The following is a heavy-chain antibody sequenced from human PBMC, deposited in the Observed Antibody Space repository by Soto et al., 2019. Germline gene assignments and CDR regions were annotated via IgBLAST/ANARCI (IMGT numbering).Heavy chain of an antibody. D-gene: IGHD2-15*01. V-gene: IGHV3-30-3*01. CDR1: GFTFSSYA. J-gene: IGHJ6*02. CDR3: ARVGCSGGSCYSPIYYYYGMDV. Sequence: QVQLVESGGGVVQPGRSLRLSCAASGFTFSSYAMHWVRQAPGKGLEWVAVISYDGSNKYYADSVKGRFTISRDNSKNALYLQMSRLRAEDTAVYYCARVGCSGGSCYSPIYYYYGMDVWGQGTTVTVSS. CDR2: ISYDGSNK.